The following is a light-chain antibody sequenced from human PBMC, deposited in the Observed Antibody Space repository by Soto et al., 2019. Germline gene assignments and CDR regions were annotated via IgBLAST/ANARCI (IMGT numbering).Light chain of an antibody. Sequence: EIVLTQSPGTLSLSPGESATLSCRASQSVSSNYLAWYQQKPGQAPRVLIYGASNRATGIPDRFSGGGSGTDFTLTINRLEPEDFAVYYCQQYGSSRFTFGPGTKVDI. J-gene: IGKJ3*01. CDR1: QSVSSNY. V-gene: IGKV3-20*01. CDR2: GAS. CDR3: QQYGSSRFT.